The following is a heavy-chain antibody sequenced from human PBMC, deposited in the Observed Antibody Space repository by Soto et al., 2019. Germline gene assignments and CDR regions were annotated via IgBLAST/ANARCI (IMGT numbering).Heavy chain of an antibody. V-gene: IGHV3-30*18. D-gene: IGHD3-9*01. CDR3: VKDYYDTLAGYYGPDY. CDR1: GFTFNNYG. J-gene: IGHJ4*02. Sequence: QVQLVESGGGVVQPGRSLRLSCVASGFTFNNYGIHWVRQAPGKGLEWVTVISYDGNTKYYADSVKGRFTISRDNSKNTLYLQLNSLSPEDTAVYYCVKDYYDTLAGYYGPDYWGQGTLVTVSS. CDR2: ISYDGNTK.